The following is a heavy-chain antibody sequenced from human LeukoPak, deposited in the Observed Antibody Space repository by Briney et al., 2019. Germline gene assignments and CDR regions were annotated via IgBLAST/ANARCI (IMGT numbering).Heavy chain of an antibody. D-gene: IGHD5-24*01. CDR1: GGSISSGSFY. CDR3: VRQEDGYYDWSRSRKYYYYGMDI. V-gene: IGHV4-39*01. Sequence: SETLSLTCTVSGGSISSGSFYWGWIRQPPGKGLEWIASIYLSGSTYYNPSLKSRITTSVDKSNNQLSLKMNSVTAVDLDVYYCVRQEDGYYDWSRSRKYYYYGMDIWGQGTAVTVSS. CDR2: IYLSGST. J-gene: IGHJ6*02.